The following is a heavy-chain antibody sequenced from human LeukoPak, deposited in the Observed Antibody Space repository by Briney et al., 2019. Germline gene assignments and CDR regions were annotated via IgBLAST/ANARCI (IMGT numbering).Heavy chain of an antibody. V-gene: IGHV4-59*01. J-gene: IGHJ4*02. CDR3: ARRTYYYDSSGYWLDY. CDR1: GVSISSYY. CDR2: IYYSGST. Sequence: SETLSLTCTVSGVSISSYYWSWIRQPPGKGLEWIGYIYYSGSTNYNPSLKSRVTISVDTSKNQFSLKLSSVTAADTAVYYCARRTYYYDSSGYWLDYWGQGTLVTVSS. D-gene: IGHD3-22*01.